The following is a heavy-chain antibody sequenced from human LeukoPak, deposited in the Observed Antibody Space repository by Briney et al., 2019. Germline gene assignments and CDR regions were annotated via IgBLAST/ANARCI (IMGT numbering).Heavy chain of an antibody. V-gene: IGHV4-4*07. Sequence: SETLSLTCTVSGGSMSSYQWSWIRQPAGKGLEWIGRIYPSGSTNYNPSLKSRVTMSVDTSKNQFSLKLSYVTAADTAIYYCARDGRAGSLFAYWGQGTLVTVSS. J-gene: IGHJ4*02. D-gene: IGHD6-19*01. CDR2: IYPSGST. CDR3: ARDGRAGSLFAY. CDR1: GGSMSSYQ.